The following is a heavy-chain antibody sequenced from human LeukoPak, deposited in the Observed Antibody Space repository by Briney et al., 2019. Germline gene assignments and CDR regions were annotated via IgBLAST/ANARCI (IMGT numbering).Heavy chain of an antibody. CDR1: GGSISSYY. J-gene: IGHJ4*02. CDR3: ARDVGYGSGSYSYGY. Sequence: SETLSLTCTVSGGSISSYYWSWIRQPPGKGLEWIGYIYHSGSTNYNPSLKSRVTISVDTSKNQFSLKLSSVTAADTAVYYCARDVGYGSGSYSYGYWGQGTLVTVSS. V-gene: IGHV4-59*12. CDR2: IYHSGST. D-gene: IGHD3-10*01.